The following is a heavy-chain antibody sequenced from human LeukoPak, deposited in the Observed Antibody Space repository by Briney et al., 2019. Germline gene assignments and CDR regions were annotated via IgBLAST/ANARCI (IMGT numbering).Heavy chain of an antibody. CDR3: ARAGYCNGDSCHKFDS. D-gene: IGHD2-15*01. CDR1: GFVFSDYY. J-gene: IGHJ4*02. Sequence: GGSLRLSCAASGFVFSDYYMGWIRQVPGKGPEWVTFLSSTSSTDYYADSVKGRFTISRDNAKDSVYLQMNSLRAEGTAVYYCARAGYCNGDSCHKFDSWGQGTLVTVSS. CDR2: LSSTSSTD. V-gene: IGHV3-11*04.